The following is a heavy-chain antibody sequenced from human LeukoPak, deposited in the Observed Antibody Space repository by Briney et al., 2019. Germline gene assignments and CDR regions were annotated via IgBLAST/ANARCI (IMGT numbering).Heavy chain of an antibody. CDR3: AVDYGDQNWFDP. J-gene: IGHJ5*02. V-gene: IGHV4-59*08. D-gene: IGHD4-17*01. Sequence: SETLSLTCTVSGGSISSYYWSWIRQPPGKGLEWIGYIYYSGSTNYNPSLKSRVTISVDTSKNQFSLKLSSVTAADTAVYYCAVDYGDQNWFDPWGQGTLVTVSS. CDR1: GGSISSYY. CDR2: IYYSGST.